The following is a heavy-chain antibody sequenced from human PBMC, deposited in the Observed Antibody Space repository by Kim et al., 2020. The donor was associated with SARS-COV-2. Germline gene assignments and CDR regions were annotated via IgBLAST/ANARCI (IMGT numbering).Heavy chain of an antibody. CDR3: TTVGLVLPAARDY. V-gene: IGHV3-15*01. D-gene: IGHD2-2*01. J-gene: IGHJ4*01. CDR1: GFTFNNAW. Sequence: GGSLRLSCAASGFTFNNAWMSWVRQAPGKGLEWIARIKSSTDGGTIDYAAIVKVTIIISRDDTKVTLHLKISSLKAEATAFYYCTTVGLVLPAARDYWG. CDR2: IKSSTDGGTI.